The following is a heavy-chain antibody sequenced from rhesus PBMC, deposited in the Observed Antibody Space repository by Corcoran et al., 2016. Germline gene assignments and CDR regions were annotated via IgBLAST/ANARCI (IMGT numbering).Heavy chain of an antibody. CDR3: TRFDY. V-gene: IGHV3-54*02. CDR1: GFTFRGSG. Sequence: EVQLVESGGGLVQPGGSLRLSCAASGFTFRGSGFHWVRQAPGKGLEWLAVISSDGREKYHADSVKERITISRDNSKKTLYLQMNNLKLEDTAVYYCTRFDYWGQGVVVTVSS. J-gene: IGHJ4*01. CDR2: ISSDGREK.